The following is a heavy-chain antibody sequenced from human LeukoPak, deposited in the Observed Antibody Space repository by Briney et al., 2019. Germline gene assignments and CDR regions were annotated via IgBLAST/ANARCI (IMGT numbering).Heavy chain of an antibody. J-gene: IGHJ4*02. V-gene: IGHV3-23*01. D-gene: IGHD3-10*01. CDR2: ISGSGGST. Sequence: GGSLRLSCAASGFTFNSYAMSWVRQAPGKGLEWVSAISGSGGSTYYADSVKGRFTISRDNSKNTLYLQMNSLRAEDTAVYYCAKDLRWFGELLRLGFDYWGQGTLVTVSS. CDR1: GFTFNSYA. CDR3: AKDLRWFGELLRLGFDY.